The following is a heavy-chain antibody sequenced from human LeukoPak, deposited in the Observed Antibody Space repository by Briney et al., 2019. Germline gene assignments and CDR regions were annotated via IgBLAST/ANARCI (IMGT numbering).Heavy chain of an antibody. Sequence: GGSPRLSCAASGFAFSNSWMTWVRQAPGKGLEWVANINHDGSEEYYVDSMKGRFTISRDNVKNSLYLQVNSLRAEDTAVYYCARDSGHGGIFDYWGQGTLVTVSS. CDR1: GFAFSNSW. CDR3: ARDSGHGGIFDY. D-gene: IGHD3-16*01. J-gene: IGHJ4*02. CDR2: INHDGSEE. V-gene: IGHV3-7*01.